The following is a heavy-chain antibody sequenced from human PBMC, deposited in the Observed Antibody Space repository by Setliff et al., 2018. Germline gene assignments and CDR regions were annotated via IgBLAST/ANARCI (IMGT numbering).Heavy chain of an antibody. CDR3: ARGVRTGHLDS. CDR1: GDSISNDYW. J-gene: IGHJ4*02. V-gene: IGHV4-4*02. Sequence: SETLSLTCAVSGDSISNDYWWSWVRQPPERGLEWIGEINQSGTTNYNPPLKGRATISVDNSKNQFSLNLNSVTVADTAVYFCARGVRTGHLDSWGQGTLVTVSS. CDR2: INQSGTT. D-gene: IGHD1-1*01.